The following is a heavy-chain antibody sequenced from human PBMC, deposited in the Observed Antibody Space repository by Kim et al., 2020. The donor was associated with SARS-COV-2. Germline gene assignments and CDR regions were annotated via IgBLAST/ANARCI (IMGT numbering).Heavy chain of an antibody. J-gene: IGHJ4*02. Sequence: ASVKVSCKASGYTFRGHYIHWVRLTPRQGLEWMGWMNPNSGGTNYAPKFQTRVTMTRDMSTSTAYMELHSLTSDDTAVYYCARGATEHRLKDYWGQGTLVSVSP. D-gene: IGHD2-15*01. CDR2: MNPNSGGT. CDR3: ARGATEHRLKDY. V-gene: IGHV1-2*02. CDR1: GYTFRGHY.